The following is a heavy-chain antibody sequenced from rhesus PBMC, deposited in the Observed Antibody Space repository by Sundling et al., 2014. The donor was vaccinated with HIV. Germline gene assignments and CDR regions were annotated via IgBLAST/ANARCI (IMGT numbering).Heavy chain of an antibody. CDR1: GFTFSDYS. CDR2: ISSGGSP. V-gene: IGHV3-103*01. D-gene: IGHD4-29*01. Sequence: EVQLAESGGGLAKPGGSQRLSCVASGFTFSDYSMHWVRQAPGTGLEWVSGISSGGSPYYADSVKHRFTISRDNSKNTLSLQMNGLTTEDTAVYYCARDPRGSSPNWYFDLWGPGTPIIISS. CDR3: ARDPRGSSPNWYFDL. J-gene: IGHJ2*01.